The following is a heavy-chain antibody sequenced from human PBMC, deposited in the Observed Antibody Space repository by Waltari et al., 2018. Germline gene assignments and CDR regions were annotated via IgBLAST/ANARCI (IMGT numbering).Heavy chain of an antibody. V-gene: IGHV3-48*03. D-gene: IGHD1-20*01. CDR3: ARDLFGIKDY. Sequence: EVQLVESGGGLVQPGGSLRLSCAASGFTFSSYEMNWVRQAPGKGLEWVSYISSSGSTIYYADAVKGRFTISRDNAKNSLYLQMNSLRAEDTAVYYCARDLFGIKDYWGQGTLVTVSS. J-gene: IGHJ4*02. CDR2: ISSSGSTI. CDR1: GFTFSSYE.